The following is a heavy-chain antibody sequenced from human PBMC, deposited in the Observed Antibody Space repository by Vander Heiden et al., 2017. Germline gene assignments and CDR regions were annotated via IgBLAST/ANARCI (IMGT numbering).Heavy chain of an antibody. J-gene: IGHJ6*02. Sequence: QVQLVESGGGVVQPGRSLRLSCAASGFTFSSYAMHWVRQAPGKGLEWVAVISYDGSNKYYADSVKGRFTISRDNSKNTLYLQMNSLRAEDTAVYYCARDPTVYYDFWSGHTLDYYGMDVWGQGTTVTVSS. CDR2: ISYDGSNK. CDR3: ARDPTVYYDFWSGHTLDYYGMDV. D-gene: IGHD3-3*01. V-gene: IGHV3-30*01. CDR1: GFTFSSYA.